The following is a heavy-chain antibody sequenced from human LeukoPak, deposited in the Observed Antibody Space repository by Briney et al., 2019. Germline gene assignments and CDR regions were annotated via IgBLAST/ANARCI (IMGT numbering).Heavy chain of an antibody. CDR1: GFTFSSYG. CDR2: ISYDGSNK. Sequence: GRSLRLSCAASGFTFSSYGMHWVRQAPGKGLEWVAVISYDGSNKYYADSVKGRFTISRDNSKNTLYLQMNSLRAEDTAVYYCAKDGASSYYYASSSYYGFDYWGQGTLVTVSS. J-gene: IGHJ4*02. V-gene: IGHV3-30*18. CDR3: AKDGASSYYYASSSYYGFDY. D-gene: IGHD3-22*01.